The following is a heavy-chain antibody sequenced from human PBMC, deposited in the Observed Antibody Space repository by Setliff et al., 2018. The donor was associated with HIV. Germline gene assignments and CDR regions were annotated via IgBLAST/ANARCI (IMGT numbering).Heavy chain of an antibody. D-gene: IGHD3-16*01. CDR1: GYTFTSYY. V-gene: IGHV1-46*01. Sequence: GASVKVSCKASGYTFTSYYMHWVRQAPGQGLEWMGIINPSSGSTTYAQKFQGRVTMTRDTSTSTVYMELSSLRSEDTAVYYCARSSMYGGGDDAFDIWGQGTMVT. CDR3: ARSSMYGGGDDAFDI. J-gene: IGHJ3*02. CDR2: INPSSGST.